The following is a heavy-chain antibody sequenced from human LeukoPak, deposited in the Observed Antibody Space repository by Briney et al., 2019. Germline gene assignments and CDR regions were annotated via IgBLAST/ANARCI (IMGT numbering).Heavy chain of an antibody. V-gene: IGHV3-20*04. CDR2: INWNGGST. CDR3: ASLYSSGYCDY. D-gene: IGHD3-22*01. CDR1: GFTFDDYG. J-gene: IGHJ4*02. Sequence: GGSLRLSCAASGFTFDDYGMSWVRQAPGKGLEWVSGINWNGGSTGYADSVKGRFTISRDNAKNSLYLQMNSLRAEDTAVYYCASLYSSGYCDYRGQGTLVTVSS.